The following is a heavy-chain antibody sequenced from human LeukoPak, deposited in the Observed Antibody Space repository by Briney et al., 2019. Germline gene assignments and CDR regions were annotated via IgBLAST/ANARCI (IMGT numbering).Heavy chain of an antibody. V-gene: IGHV4-34*01. D-gene: IGHD5-18*01. CDR2: INHSGST. CDR3: ARDLQLWTTRDTRGGAQVGY. CDR1: GGSFSGYY. J-gene: IGHJ4*02. Sequence: SETLSLTCAVYGGSFSGYYWSWIRQPPGKGLEWIGEINHSGSTNYNPSLKSRVTISVDTSKNQFSLKLSSVTAADTAVYYCARDLQLWTTRDTRGGAQVGYWGQGTLVTVSS.